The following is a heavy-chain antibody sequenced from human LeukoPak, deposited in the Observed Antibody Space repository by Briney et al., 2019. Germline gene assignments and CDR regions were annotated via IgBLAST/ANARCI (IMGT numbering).Heavy chain of an antibody. CDR2: IHYSGTT. CDR3: ARGGGYFDY. V-gene: IGHV4-59*11. Sequence: SETLSLTCTVSGDSFINHYWSWIRQPPGKGLEWIGYIHYSGTTNDNPSLKSRVSISVDTSKNQLYLKLTSVTAADTAVYYCARGGGYFDYWGQGTLVTVSS. J-gene: IGHJ4*02. D-gene: IGHD3-16*01. CDR1: GDSFINHY.